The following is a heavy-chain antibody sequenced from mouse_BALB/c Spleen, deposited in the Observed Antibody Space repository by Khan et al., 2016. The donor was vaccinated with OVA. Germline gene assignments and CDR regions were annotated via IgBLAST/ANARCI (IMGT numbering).Heavy chain of an antibody. V-gene: IGHV2-6-7*01. J-gene: IGHJ4*01. CDR2: IWGDGST. D-gene: IGHD2-10*01. CDR3: ARAYYGNYREAMDY. Sequence: QVQLKESGPGLVAPSQRLSITCTVSGFSLTGYGVNWVRQPPGKGLEWLGMIWGDGSTDYNSVLKSNLSISKDNSKSQVFLKMNSLQTDDTARYYGARAYYGNYREAMDYWGQGTSVTVSS. CDR1: GFSLTGYG.